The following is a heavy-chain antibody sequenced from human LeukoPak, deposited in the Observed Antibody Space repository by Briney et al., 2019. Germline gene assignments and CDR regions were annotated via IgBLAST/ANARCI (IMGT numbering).Heavy chain of an antibody. CDR1: GGTFSSYA. D-gene: IGHD2-2*01. Sequence: SVKVYCKASGGTFSSYAISWVRQAPGQGLEWMGGIIPIFGTANYAQKFQGRVTITADESTSTAYMELSSLRSEDTAVYYCARGSYVEYGLYYYYYMDVWGKGTTVTVSS. CDR2: IIPIFGTA. CDR3: ARGSYVEYGLYYYYYMDV. J-gene: IGHJ6*03. V-gene: IGHV1-69*01.